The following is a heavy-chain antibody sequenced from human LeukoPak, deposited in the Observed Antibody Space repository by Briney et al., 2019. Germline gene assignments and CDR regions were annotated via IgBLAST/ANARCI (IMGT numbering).Heavy chain of an antibody. D-gene: IGHD6-13*01. Sequence: SETLSLTRTVSGGSISIYYWSWIRQPAGKGLEWIGSIYYSGSTYYNPSLKSRVTISVDTSKNQFSLKLSSVTAADTAVYYCARPRWQQLVESAFDIWGQGTMVTVSS. V-gene: IGHV4-4*07. CDR2: IYYSGST. J-gene: IGHJ3*02. CDR1: GGSISIYY. CDR3: ARPRWQQLVESAFDI.